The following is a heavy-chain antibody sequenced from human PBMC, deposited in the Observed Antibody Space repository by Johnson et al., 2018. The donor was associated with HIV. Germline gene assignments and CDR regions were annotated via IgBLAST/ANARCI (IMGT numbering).Heavy chain of an antibody. CDR1: GFTFSSYA. J-gene: IGHJ3*02. CDR3: ARETVTSGAFDI. CDR2: IYSGGST. D-gene: IGHD4-11*01. Sequence: VQLVESGGGLVQPGGSLRLACAASGFTFSSYAMSWVRQAPGKGLEWVSVIYSGGSTYYADSVKGRFTISRDNSKNTLYLQMNSLRAGDTAVYYCARETVTSGAFDIWGQGTMVTVSS. V-gene: IGHV3-66*01.